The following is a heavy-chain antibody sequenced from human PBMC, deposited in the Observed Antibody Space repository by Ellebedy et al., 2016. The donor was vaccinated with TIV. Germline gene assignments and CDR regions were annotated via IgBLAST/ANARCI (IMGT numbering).Heavy chain of an antibody. Sequence: PGGSLRLSCAASGFTFSDYWMSWVRQAPGKGLEWVASIKQDGSEKWFVDSVKGRFTISRDNAKNSLYLQRSSLRAEDTAVYYCARDQGWAYPGSTRFDYWGQGTLVTVSS. CDR1: GFTFSDYW. J-gene: IGHJ4*03. CDR3: ARDQGWAYPGSTRFDY. CDR2: IKQDGSEK. V-gene: IGHV3-7*01. D-gene: IGHD3-10*01.